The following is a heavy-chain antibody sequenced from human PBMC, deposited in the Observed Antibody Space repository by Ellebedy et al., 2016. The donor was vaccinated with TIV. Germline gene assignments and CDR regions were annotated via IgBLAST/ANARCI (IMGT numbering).Heavy chain of an antibody. CDR2: ISGKTYGGTT. Sequence: GESLKISCAASGFTFSNYWIHWVRQAPGKGLEGVGFISGKTYGGTTEYAGSVKGRFSISRDDSKNSVYLHMNSLKTEDTAVYYCARGNWYCDLWGRGTLVTVSA. J-gene: IGHJ2*01. CDR1: GFTFSNYW. V-gene: IGHV3-72*01. CDR3: ARGNWYCDL.